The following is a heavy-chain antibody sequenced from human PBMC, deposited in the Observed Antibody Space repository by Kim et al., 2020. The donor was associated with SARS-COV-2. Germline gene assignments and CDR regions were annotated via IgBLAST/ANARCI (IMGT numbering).Heavy chain of an antibody. D-gene: IGHD6-13*01. CDR3: ARVPAAAGTCRDY. J-gene: IGHJ4*02. Sequence: SETLSLTCAVYGGSFSGYYWSWIRQPPGKGLEWIGEINHSGSTNYNPSLKSRVTISVDTSKNQFSLKLSSVTAADTAVYYCARVPAAAGTCRDYWGQGTLVTVSS. V-gene: IGHV4-34*01. CDR1: GGSFSGYY. CDR2: INHSGST.